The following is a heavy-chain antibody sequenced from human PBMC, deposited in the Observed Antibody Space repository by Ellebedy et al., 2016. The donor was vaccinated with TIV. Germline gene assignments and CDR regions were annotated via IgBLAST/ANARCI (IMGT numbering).Heavy chain of an antibody. CDR3: ARDLFGGVTADY. Sequence: ASVKVSCXASGYTFSSYFMHWVRQAPGQGLEWMGIINPSGGSTSYAQKFQGRATLTRDTSTSTVYMELSSLRSEDTAVYYCARDLFGGVTADYWGQGTLVTVSS. CDR1: GYTFSSYF. CDR2: INPSGGST. D-gene: IGHD3-16*01. J-gene: IGHJ4*02. V-gene: IGHV1-46*01.